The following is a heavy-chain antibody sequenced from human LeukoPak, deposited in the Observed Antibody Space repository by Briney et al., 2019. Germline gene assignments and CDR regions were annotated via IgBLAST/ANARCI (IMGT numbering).Heavy chain of an antibody. CDR1: GFTFSSYA. J-gene: IGHJ4*02. V-gene: IGHV3-30*04. Sequence: GGSLRLSCAASGFTFSSYAMHWVRQAPGKGLEWVAVISYDGSNKYYADSVKGRFTISRDNSKNTLYLQMNSLRAEDTAVYYCARDRGVRDGYNYRWYYFDYWGQGTLVTVSS. CDR3: ARDRGVRDGYNYRWYYFDY. CDR2: ISYDGSNK. D-gene: IGHD5-24*01.